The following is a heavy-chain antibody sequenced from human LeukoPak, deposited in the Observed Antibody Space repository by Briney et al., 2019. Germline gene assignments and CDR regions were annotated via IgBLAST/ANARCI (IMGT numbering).Heavy chain of an antibody. Sequence: GGSLRLSCVASGFTFSDHYMDWVRQAPGKGLEWVGRIRNNANSYTTEYAASVKGRYSVSRDDSKSSLYLQMNNLNTEDTAVYYCARHGRSSGWKYFDYWGQGTLVTVSS. D-gene: IGHD6-19*01. CDR3: ARHGRSSGWKYFDY. CDR1: GFTFSDHY. V-gene: IGHV3-72*01. J-gene: IGHJ4*02. CDR2: IRNNANSYTT.